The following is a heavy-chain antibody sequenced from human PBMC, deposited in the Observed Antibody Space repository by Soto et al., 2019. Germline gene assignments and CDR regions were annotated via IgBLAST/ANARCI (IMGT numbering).Heavy chain of an antibody. J-gene: IGHJ6*02. CDR3: ARRGGSSGWYAFIGSDYYYGMDV. V-gene: IGHV5-51*01. CDR1: GYSFTSYW. D-gene: IGHD6-19*01. CDR2: IYPGDSDT. Sequence: PGESLKISCKGSGYSFTSYWIGWVRQMPGKGLEWMGIIYPGDSDTRYSPSFQGQVTISADKSISTAYLQWSSLKASDTAMYYCARRGGSSGWYAFIGSDYYYGMDVWGQGTTVTVS.